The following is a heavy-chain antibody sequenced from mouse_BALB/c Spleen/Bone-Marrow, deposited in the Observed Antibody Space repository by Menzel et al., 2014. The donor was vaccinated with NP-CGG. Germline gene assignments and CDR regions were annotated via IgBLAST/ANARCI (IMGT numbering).Heavy chain of an antibody. D-gene: IGHD1-1*01. V-gene: IGHV1-4*01. Sequence: QAQLQQPGAELARPGASVKMSCKASGYTFTSYTMHWVKQRPGQGLEWIGYINPSSGYTNYNQKFKDKATLTADKSSSTAYMQLSSLTSEDSAVYYCARESLYGSNYYWGQGTTLTVSS. CDR1: GYTFTSYT. J-gene: IGHJ2*01. CDR3: ARESLYGSNYY. CDR2: INPSSGYT.